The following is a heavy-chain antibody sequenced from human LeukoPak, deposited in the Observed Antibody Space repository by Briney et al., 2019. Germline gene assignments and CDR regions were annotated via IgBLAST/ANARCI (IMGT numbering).Heavy chain of an antibody. CDR2: IYSDNT. CDR1: GFTVSSNS. D-gene: IGHD2-21*02. V-gene: IGHV3-53*01. J-gene: IGHJ4*02. Sequence: GGSLRLSCTVSGFTVSSNSMSWVRQAPGKGLEWVSFIYSDNTHYSDSVKGRFTISRDNSKNTLYLQMNSLGAEDTAVYYCVKRAPPGSDSDYFDYWGQGALVAVSS. CDR3: VKRAPPGSDSDYFDY.